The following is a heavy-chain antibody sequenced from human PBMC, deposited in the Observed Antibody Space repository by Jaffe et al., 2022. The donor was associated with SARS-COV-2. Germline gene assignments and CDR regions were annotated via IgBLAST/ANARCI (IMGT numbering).Heavy chain of an antibody. V-gene: IGHV3-73*02. J-gene: IGHJ4*02. CDR2: IRNKANNYAT. CDR1: GFTFSDST. D-gene: IGHD3-22*01. CDR3: TKEWNYYDSSGYYSSIDS. Sequence: EVQLVESGGGLVQPGGSLKLSCAASGFTFSDSTMHWVRQASGKGLEWVGRIRNKANNYATTYAASVKGRFTISRDDLRNTAYLQMNNLKTEDTAVYYCTKEWNYYDSSGYYSSIDSWGPGTLVTVSS.